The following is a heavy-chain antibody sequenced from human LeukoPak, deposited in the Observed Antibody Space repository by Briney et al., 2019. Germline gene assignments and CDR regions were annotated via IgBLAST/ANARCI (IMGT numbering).Heavy chain of an antibody. CDR1: GYKFTSYW. CDR3: ARQPYDVFAGYYLDC. D-gene: IGHD3-16*01. J-gene: IGHJ4*02. Sequence: GESLKISCKASGYKFTSYWIGWVRQLPGKGPEWMGIIYPDDSDIRYSPSFQGQVTISADKSLSTAYLQLSSLKASDSALYYCARQPYDVFAGYYLDCWGQGTLATASS. V-gene: IGHV5-51*01. CDR2: IYPDDSDI.